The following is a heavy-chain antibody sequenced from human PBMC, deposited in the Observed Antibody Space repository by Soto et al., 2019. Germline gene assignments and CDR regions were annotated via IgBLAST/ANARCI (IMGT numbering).Heavy chain of an antibody. CDR3: AKDADYYDGSGLDAFDI. CDR2: ISYDGSNN. J-gene: IGHJ3*02. Sequence: QVQLVESGGGVVQPGRSLRLSCAASGFTFSSYGMHWVRQAPGKGLEWVAVISYDGSNNYYADSVKGRFTISRDNSKNTLYLQMSSIRAEVTDVYYCAKDADYYDGSGLDAFDIWGRGTMVTVSS. CDR1: GFTFSSYG. D-gene: IGHD3-22*01. V-gene: IGHV3-30*18.